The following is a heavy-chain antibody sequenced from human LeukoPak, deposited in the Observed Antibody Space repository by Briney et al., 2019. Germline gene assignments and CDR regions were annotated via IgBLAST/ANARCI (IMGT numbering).Heavy chain of an antibody. J-gene: IGHJ4*02. D-gene: IGHD3-22*01. CDR2: IIPILGIA. CDR3: AQSPGDSSGYPY. CDR1: GGTFSSYA. V-gene: IGHV1-69*04. Sequence: LVKVSCKASGGTFSSYAISWVRQAPGQGLEWMGRIIPILGIANYAQKFQGRVTITADKSTSTAYMELSSLRSEDTAVYYCAQSPGDSSGYPYWGQGTLVTVSS.